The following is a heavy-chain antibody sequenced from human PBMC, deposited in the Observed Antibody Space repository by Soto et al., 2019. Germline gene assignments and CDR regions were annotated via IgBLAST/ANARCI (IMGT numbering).Heavy chain of an antibody. V-gene: IGHV4-39*01. J-gene: IGHJ4*02. D-gene: IGHD3-9*01. CDR2: VYYSGST. Sequence: SQTMSLTYTVAGECVRSRMYDVGWIRQPPGKGLEWIGSVYYSGSTYYNPSLESRVTISVDKSKNQFSLKLMSLSAADTAVYYCGRLEGLATISYYFDYWGQGALVTV. CDR1: GECVRSRMYD. CDR3: GRLEGLATISYYFDY.